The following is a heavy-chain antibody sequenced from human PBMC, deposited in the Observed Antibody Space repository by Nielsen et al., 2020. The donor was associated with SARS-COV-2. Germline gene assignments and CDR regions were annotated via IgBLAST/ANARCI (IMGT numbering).Heavy chain of an antibody. D-gene: IGHD6-19*01. V-gene: IGHV1-3*01. CDR1: GYTFTSFA. CDR3: ARITPSSGWDY. J-gene: IGHJ4*02. Sequence: ASVKVSCKTSGYTFTSFAIHWVRQAPGQSLELMGWINAGNGNTKYSQKFQGRVTMTRDTSANTAYMELSSLSSEDTAVYYCARITPSSGWDYWGQGTLVTVSS. CDR2: INAGNGNT.